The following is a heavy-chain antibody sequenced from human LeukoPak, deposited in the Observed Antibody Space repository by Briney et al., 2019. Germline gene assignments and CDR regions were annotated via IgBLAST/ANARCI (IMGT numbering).Heavy chain of an antibody. D-gene: IGHD3-10*01. CDR2: IYYSGST. V-gene: IGHV4-59*12. Sequence: SETLSLTCTVSGGSISSYYWSWIRQPPGKGLEWIGYIYYSGSTNYNPSLKSRVTILVDTSKNQFSLKLSSVTAADTAVYYCASRGTGYYYGSGSPNGGYWGQGTLVTVSS. CDR1: GGSISSYY. CDR3: ASRGTGYYYGSGSPNGGY. J-gene: IGHJ4*02.